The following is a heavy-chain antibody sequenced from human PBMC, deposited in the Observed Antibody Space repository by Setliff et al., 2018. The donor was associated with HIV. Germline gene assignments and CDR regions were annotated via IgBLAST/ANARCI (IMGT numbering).Heavy chain of an antibody. CDR3: ASVSSSGYSSAFDI. J-gene: IGHJ3*02. CDR1: GYTFTSYG. Sequence: ASVKVSCKASGYTFTSYGISWVRQAPGQGLEWMGWISAYNGNTNYAQKLQGRVTMTTDTSTSTAYMELRSLRSDDTAVYYCASVSSSGYSSAFDIWGQGTVVTVSS. D-gene: IGHD3-22*01. V-gene: IGHV1-18*01. CDR2: ISAYNGNT.